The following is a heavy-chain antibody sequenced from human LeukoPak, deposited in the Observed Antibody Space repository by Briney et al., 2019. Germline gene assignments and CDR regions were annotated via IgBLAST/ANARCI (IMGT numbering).Heavy chain of an antibody. V-gene: IGHV1-46*01. CDR3: ARITMTTSGWYFDL. D-gene: IGHD3-22*01. Sequence: ASVKLLCNASGCTCTSYYMRWLRQAPGQGRKWMGIVHPSGGSTSYAQKFQGRVTMTRDTATSTDYMELSSLRSEDTALYYCARITMTTSGWYFDLWGRGSLVTVSS. CDR2: VHPSGGST. J-gene: IGHJ2*01. CDR1: GCTCTSYY.